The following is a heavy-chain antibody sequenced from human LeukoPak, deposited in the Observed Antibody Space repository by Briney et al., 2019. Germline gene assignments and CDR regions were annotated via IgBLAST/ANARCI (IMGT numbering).Heavy chain of an antibody. V-gene: IGHV3-30*04. CDR3: ARDSSGAD. Sequence: GGSLRLSCAASGFTFSSYAMHWVRQAPGKGLEWVAVISYDGSNKYYADSVKGRFTISRDNSKNTPYLQMNSLRAEDTAVYYCARDSSGADWGQGTLVTVSS. CDR2: ISYDGSNK. CDR1: GFTFSSYA. D-gene: IGHD3-10*01. J-gene: IGHJ4*02.